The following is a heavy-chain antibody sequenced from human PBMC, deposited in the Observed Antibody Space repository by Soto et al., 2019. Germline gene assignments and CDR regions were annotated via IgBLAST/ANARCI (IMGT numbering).Heavy chain of an antibody. CDR2: ISASGRDI. J-gene: IGHJ4*02. CDR1: GFTFSNFA. Sequence: EVQLWESGGDLVQPGGSLRLSCAASGFTFSNFAMSWVRQAPGRGLEWVSGISASGRDIHYADSVKDRFTVSRDNSKNTLYLQMNSLRAEDTAIYYCAKGKTSGWYYFDYWGQGALVTVSS. CDR3: AKGKTSGWYYFDY. D-gene: IGHD6-19*01. V-gene: IGHV3-23*01.